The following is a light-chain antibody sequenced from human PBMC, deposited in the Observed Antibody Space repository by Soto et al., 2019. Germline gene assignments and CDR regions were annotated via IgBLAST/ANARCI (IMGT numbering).Light chain of an antibody. CDR3: QERPIWPWT. J-gene: IGKJ1*01. CDR1: QYITTR. V-gene: IGKV3D-11*01. CDR2: DAS. Sequence: EIVLTQSPATLSSFPGDRVTLSCRAXQYITTRLAWYXQSXXXSPRLXIHDASNRSTVIPATFRSRGPVPDCTLTISSMGPVDFALYQSQERPIWPWTLRQGSQVDIK.